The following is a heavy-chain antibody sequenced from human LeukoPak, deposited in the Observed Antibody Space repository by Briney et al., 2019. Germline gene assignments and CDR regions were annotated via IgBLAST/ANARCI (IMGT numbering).Heavy chain of an antibody. Sequence: GESLKISCKGSGYSFTSYWIGWVRQMPGKGLVWMGIIYPGDSDTRYSPSFQGQVTISADKSISTAYLQWSSLKASDTAMYYCASQYYYGSGSYSVAFDIWGQGTMVTVSS. CDR2: IYPGDSDT. J-gene: IGHJ3*02. V-gene: IGHV5-51*01. D-gene: IGHD3-10*01. CDR3: ASQYYYGSGSYSVAFDI. CDR1: GYSFTSYW.